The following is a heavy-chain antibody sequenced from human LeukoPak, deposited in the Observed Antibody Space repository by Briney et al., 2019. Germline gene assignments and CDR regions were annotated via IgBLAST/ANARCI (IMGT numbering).Heavy chain of an antibody. CDR1: GFTFSSYG. D-gene: IGHD6-19*01. V-gene: IGHV3-30*03. J-gene: IGHJ4*02. CDR3: ATLVHQSVAGTDYFDY. Sequence: GGSLRLSCAASGFTFSSYGMHWVRQAPGKGLEGVAVISYDGSNKYYADSVKGRFTISRDNSKNTLYLQMNSLRAEDTAVYYCATLVHQSVAGTDYFDYWGQGTLVTVSS. CDR2: ISYDGSNK.